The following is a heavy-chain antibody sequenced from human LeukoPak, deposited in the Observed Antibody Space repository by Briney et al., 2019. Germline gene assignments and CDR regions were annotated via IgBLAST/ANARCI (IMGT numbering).Heavy chain of an antibody. CDR1: GYTFTSYY. D-gene: IGHD2-21*01. CDR2: INPSGGST. J-gene: IGHJ4*02. Sequence: ASVKVSCKASGYTFTSYYMHWVRQAPGQGLEWMGIINPSGGSTSYAQKFQGRVTMTRDTSTSTAYMELSSLRSEDTAVYYCANSGGTAFFDYWGQGTLVTVSS. CDR3: ANSGGTAFFDY. V-gene: IGHV1-46*01.